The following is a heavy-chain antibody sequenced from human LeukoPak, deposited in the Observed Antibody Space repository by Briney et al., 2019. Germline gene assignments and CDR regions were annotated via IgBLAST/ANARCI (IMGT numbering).Heavy chain of an antibody. CDR3: ARERQLHYFDY. CDR2: IYYSGCT. D-gene: IGHD6-6*01. J-gene: IGHJ4*02. V-gene: IGHV4-59*13. Sequence: ASETLSLTCTASGGSISSYFWSWIRQPPGKGLEWIGYIYYSGCTTYNPSLKSRVTISIDTSKNQFSLNLSSVTAADTAVYYCARERQLHYFDYWGQGTLVTVSS. CDR1: GGSISSYF.